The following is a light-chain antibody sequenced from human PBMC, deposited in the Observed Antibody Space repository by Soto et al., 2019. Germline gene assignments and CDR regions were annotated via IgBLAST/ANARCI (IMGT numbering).Light chain of an antibody. Sequence: QSALTQPASVSGSPGQSITIPCSGTRNDIGIYNSVSWYRQSPGKAPKLIIYGVTNRPSGISDRFSGSKSGNTASLTISGLQPEDEADYYCGSYTTYSPFVFGSGTKLTVL. J-gene: IGLJ1*01. CDR2: GVT. CDR1: RNDIGIYNS. CDR3: GSYTTYSPFV. V-gene: IGLV2-14*01.